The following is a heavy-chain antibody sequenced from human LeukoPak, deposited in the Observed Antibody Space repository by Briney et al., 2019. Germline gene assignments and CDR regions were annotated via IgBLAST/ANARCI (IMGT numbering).Heavy chain of an antibody. CDR3: AKDRRYGVAVAGTWFDY. Sequence: GGSLRLSCAASGFTFDDYAVHWVRQAPGKGLEWVSGISWNSGSIGYADSVKGRFTISRDNAKNSLYLQMNSLRAEDTALYYCAKDRRYGVAVAGTWFDYWGQGTLVTVSS. J-gene: IGHJ5*01. V-gene: IGHV3-9*01. CDR2: ISWNSGSI. CDR1: GFTFDDYA. D-gene: IGHD6-19*01.